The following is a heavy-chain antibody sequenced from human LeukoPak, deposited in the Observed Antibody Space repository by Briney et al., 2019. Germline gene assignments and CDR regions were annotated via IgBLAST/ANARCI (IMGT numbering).Heavy chain of an antibody. CDR2: INHSGST. CDR1: GGSFSGYY. CDR3: ARGGFRFFDWGGY. J-gene: IGHJ4*02. D-gene: IGHD3-9*01. Sequence: SETLSLTCAVYGGSFSGYYWSWIRQPPGKGLEWIGEINHSGSTYYNPSLKSRVTISIDTSKNQFSLKLSSVTAADTAVYYCARGGFRFFDWGGYWGQGALVTVSS. V-gene: IGHV4-34*01.